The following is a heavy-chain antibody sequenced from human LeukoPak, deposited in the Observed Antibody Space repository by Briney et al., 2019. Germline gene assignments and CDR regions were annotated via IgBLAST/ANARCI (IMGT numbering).Heavy chain of an antibody. V-gene: IGHV3-23*01. CDR2: ISASGGIT. D-gene: IGHD3-10*01. CDR3: AKDVSYASGAYQGYFDY. Sequence: GGSLRLSCAVSGFTFSNYAMSWVRQAPGKGLKWVSGISASGGITSYVDSVKGRFTISRDNSKNTPDLQMNSLRVEDTAVYYCAKDVSYASGAYQGYFDYWGQGTLVTVSS. J-gene: IGHJ4*02. CDR1: GFTFSNYA.